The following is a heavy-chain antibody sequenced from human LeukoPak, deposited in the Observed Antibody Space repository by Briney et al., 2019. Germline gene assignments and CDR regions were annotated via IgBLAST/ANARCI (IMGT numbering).Heavy chain of an antibody. CDR3: AKVIGGSGSSRRLVSGMDV. Sequence: PGESLRLSCAASGFTVSSNYMSWVRQAPGKGLEWVAVISYDGSNKYYADSVKGRFTISRDNSKNTLYLQMNSLRAEDTAVYYCAKVIGGSGSSRRLVSGMDVWGQGTTVTVSS. V-gene: IGHV3-30*18. CDR2: ISYDGSNK. D-gene: IGHD3-10*01. J-gene: IGHJ6*02. CDR1: GFTVSSNY.